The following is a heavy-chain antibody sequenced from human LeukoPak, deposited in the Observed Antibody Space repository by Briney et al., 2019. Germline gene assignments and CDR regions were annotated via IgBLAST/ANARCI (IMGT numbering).Heavy chain of an antibody. CDR2: ISWNSGSI. J-gene: IGHJ4*02. V-gene: IGHV3-9*01. Sequence: GGSLRLSCAASGFTFDDYAMHWVRQAPGKGLEWVSGISWNSGSIGYADSVKGRFTISRDNAKNFLYLQMNSLRAEDTALYYCAKDKSKATVTAYFDYWGQGTLVTVSS. CDR3: AKDKSKATVTAYFDY. CDR1: GFTFDDYA. D-gene: IGHD4-17*01.